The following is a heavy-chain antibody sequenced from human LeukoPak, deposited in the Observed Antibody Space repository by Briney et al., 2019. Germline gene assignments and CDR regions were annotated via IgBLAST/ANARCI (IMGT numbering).Heavy chain of an antibody. CDR1: GFTFSSYG. CDR3: ARGISSRYQTSYAFDI. D-gene: IGHD6-13*01. J-gene: IGHJ3*02. V-gene: IGHV3-33*01. Sequence: GRSLRLSCAASGFTFSSYGMHWVRQAPGKGLEWVAVIWYDGSNKYYADSVKGRFTISRDNAKNSLYLQMNSLRAEDTAVYYCARGISSRYQTSYAFDIWGQGTMVTVSS. CDR2: IWYDGSNK.